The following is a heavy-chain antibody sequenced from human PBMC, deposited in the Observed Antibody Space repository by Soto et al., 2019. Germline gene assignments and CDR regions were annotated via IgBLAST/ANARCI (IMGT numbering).Heavy chain of an antibody. V-gene: IGHV4-31*03. CDR1: GSSVSTGVYY. J-gene: IGHJ6*02. Sequence: TLSLTCTVSGSSVSTGVYYCTWIRQHPGKGLEWIGYIYYSGSTYYNPSLKSRVTISVDTSKNQFSLKLSSVTAADTAVYYCARDRSYQLLYNYYYGMDVWGQGTTVTVSS. D-gene: IGHD2-2*01. CDR2: IYYSGST. CDR3: ARDRSYQLLYNYYYGMDV.